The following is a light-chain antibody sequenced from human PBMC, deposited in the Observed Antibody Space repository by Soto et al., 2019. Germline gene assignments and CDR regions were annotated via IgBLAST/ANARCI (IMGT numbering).Light chain of an antibody. J-gene: IGKJ1*01. CDR3: QHYNSYSEA. Sequence: DIQMTQSPSTLSAPVGDRVTITCRASQSISSWLAWYQQKPGKAPKPLIYKASTLKSGVPSRFSGSGSGTEFTLTISSLQPDDFATYYCQHYNSYSEAFGQGTKVDIK. CDR1: QSISSW. CDR2: KAS. V-gene: IGKV1-5*03.